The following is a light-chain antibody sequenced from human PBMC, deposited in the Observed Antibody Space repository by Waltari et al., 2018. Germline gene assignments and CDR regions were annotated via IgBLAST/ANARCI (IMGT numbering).Light chain of an antibody. J-gene: IGLJ3*02. Sequence: QSVLTQPPSASATPGQGVIISCSGSSSTIGNTVVNWYQQLPGKAPKLLIYRNDQRPSGVPARFSGSKSGTSASLAINGLQSEDEADYYCAAWDDSLRGHWVFGGGTKVTVL. V-gene: IGLV1-44*01. CDR2: RND. CDR3: AAWDDSLRGHWV. CDR1: SSTIGNTV.